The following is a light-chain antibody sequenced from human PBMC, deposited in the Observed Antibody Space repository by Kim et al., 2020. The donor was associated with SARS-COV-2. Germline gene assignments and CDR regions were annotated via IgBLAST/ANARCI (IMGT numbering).Light chain of an antibody. V-gene: IGLV2-23*01. Sequence: QSALTQPASVSGSPGQSITISCTGTSSDVGSYNLVSWYQQHPGKGTKVMFYEATKRSSGVSDRFSASKSGNTASLTISGLQAEDEADYYCCSYAGSRTLVFGGGTQLTVL. J-gene: IGLJ3*02. CDR1: SSDVGSYNL. CDR3: CSYAGSRTLV. CDR2: EAT.